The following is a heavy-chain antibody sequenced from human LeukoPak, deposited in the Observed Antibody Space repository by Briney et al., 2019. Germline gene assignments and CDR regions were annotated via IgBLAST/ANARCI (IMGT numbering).Heavy chain of an antibody. CDR3: TKNWSADY. V-gene: IGHV3-23*01. Sequence: GGSLRLSCATSGFTFSSYAMTWVRQAPGKGLEWVSAISDDGDTKYADSVKGRFTSSRDNSKNTLYLQMNNLGAEDTAIYYCTKNWSADYWGQGTLVTVSS. CDR1: GFTFSSYA. CDR2: ISDDGDT. J-gene: IGHJ4*02.